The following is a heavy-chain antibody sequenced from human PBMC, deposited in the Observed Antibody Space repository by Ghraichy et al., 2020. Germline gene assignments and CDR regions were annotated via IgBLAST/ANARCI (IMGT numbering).Heavy chain of an antibody. J-gene: IGHJ4*02. CDR1: GFTFGDYA. CDR2: SRSKAYGGTT. CDR3: TRNTGSFSNHPFDY. V-gene: IGHV3-49*04. Sequence: GGSLRLSCTASGFTFGDYAMSWVRQGPGKGLEWVGFSRSKAYGGTTEYAASVKGRFTILRDDSKSIAYLQMNSLKTEDTAVYYCTRNTGSFSNHPFDYWGQGTLVTVSS. D-gene: IGHD1-26*01.